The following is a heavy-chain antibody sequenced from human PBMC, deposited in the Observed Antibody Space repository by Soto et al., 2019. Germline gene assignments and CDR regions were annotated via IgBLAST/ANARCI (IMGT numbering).Heavy chain of an antibody. Sequence: GGSLRLSCAVSGSTFTDFTMTWVRQAPGKGLEWVSSISGDGLSTYYAGSVKGRFTISRDNSKTTLYLQMNSLRAEDTAVYYCARRPDAFDIWGRGTMVTVSS. CDR2: ISGDGLST. CDR3: ARRPDAFDI. CDR1: GSTFTDFT. V-gene: IGHV3-23*01. J-gene: IGHJ3*02.